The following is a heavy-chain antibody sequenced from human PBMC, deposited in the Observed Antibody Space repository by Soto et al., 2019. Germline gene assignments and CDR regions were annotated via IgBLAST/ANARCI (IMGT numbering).Heavy chain of an antibody. CDR2: INPNSGNI. Sequence: VKVDGKASVATFTTYDINWVRQATGHGLEWMGWINPNSGNIGYAQRFQGRVTMTRDTAIRTAYMEVSSLRSDDTAVYYCARGRASGSYYLLDYWGQGTLVTVSS. D-gene: IGHD3-10*01. CDR3: ARGRASGSYYLLDY. CDR1: VATFTTYD. J-gene: IGHJ4*02. V-gene: IGHV1-8*01.